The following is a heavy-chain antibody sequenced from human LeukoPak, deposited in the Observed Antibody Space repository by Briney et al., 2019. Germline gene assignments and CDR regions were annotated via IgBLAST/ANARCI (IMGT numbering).Heavy chain of an antibody. V-gene: IGHV4-61*02. CDR3: SRVYCGGDCYQFDP. CDR1: GGSISSGSYY. Sequence: SQTLSLTCTVSGGSISSGSYYWNWIRQPAGKGLEWVGRIYTSGSTNYNPSLKSRVTISVDTSKNQFSLKLSSVTAADTAVYYCSRVYCGGDCYQFDPWGQGTLVTVSS. CDR2: IYTSGST. J-gene: IGHJ5*02. D-gene: IGHD2-21*02.